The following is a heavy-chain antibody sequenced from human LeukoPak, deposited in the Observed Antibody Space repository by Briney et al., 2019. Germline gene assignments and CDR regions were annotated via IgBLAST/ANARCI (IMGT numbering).Heavy chain of an antibody. J-gene: IGHJ4*02. CDR1: GYTFTSYG. V-gene: IGHV1-18*01. D-gene: IGHD6-19*01. CDR3: ARGESARRDIAVAGISDY. CDR2: ISAYNGNT. Sequence: GASVKVSCKASGYTFTSYGISWVRQAPGQGLEWMGWISAYNGNTNYAQKLQGRVTMTTDTSTSTAYMELRSLRSDDTAVYYCARGESARRDIAVAGISDYWGQGTLVTVSS.